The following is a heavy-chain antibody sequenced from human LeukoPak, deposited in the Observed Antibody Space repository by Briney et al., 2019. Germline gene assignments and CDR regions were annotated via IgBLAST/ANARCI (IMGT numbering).Heavy chain of an antibody. J-gene: IGHJ3*02. V-gene: IGHV3-30*18. D-gene: IGHD2/OR15-2a*01. CDR3: AKEEDSTHAFDI. CDR1: GFTFSSYG. Sequence: GGSLRLSCAASGFTFSSYGMHWVRQAPGKGLEWVAVISYDGSNKYYADSVKGRFTISRDNSKNTLYLQMNSLRAEDTAVYYCAKEEDSTHAFDIWGQGTMVTVSS. CDR2: ISYDGSNK.